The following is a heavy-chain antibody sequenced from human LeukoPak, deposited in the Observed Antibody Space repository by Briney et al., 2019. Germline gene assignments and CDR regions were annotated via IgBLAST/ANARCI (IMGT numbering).Heavy chain of an antibody. CDR3: ASSCLILVC. D-gene: IGHD3-16*01. CDR2: ISSSGTTI. J-gene: IGHJ4*02. V-gene: IGHV3-48*03. CDR1: GFTFSSHE. Sequence: PGGSLRLSCAASGFTFSSHEINWVRQAPGKGLEWVSYISSSGTTIYYADSVKGRFTISRDNAKNSVYLQMNSLRAEDTAVYYCASSCLILVCWGQGTLVIDSS.